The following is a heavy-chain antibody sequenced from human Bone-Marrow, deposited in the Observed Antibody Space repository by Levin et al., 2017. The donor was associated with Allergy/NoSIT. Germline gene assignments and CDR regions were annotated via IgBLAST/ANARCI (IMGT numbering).Heavy chain of an antibody. CDR2: VTPNFDNT. V-gene: IGHV1-18*01. Sequence: AASVKVSCKASGYNFISHGITWVRQAPGQGLEWMGWVTPNFDNTRLAHKFQGRVSLTADTATNTVYLELGNLRSDDTAVYYCARDRGSWGYCSGGSCYSLDFWGQGTLVTVSS. CDR3: ARDRGSWGYCSGGSCYSLDF. D-gene: IGHD2-15*01. J-gene: IGHJ4*02. CDR1: GYNFISHG.